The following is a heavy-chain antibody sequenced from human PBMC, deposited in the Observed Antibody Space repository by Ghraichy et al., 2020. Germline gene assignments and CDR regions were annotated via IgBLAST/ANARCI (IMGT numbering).Heavy chain of an antibody. J-gene: IGHJ4*02. CDR3: ARVMPQWWYRTYYFDY. Sequence: ASVKVSCKASGYTFTSYDINWVRQATGQGLEWMGWMNPNSGNTGYAQKFQGRVTMTRNTSISTAYMELSSLRSEDTAVYYCARVMPQWWYRTYYFDYWGQGTLVTVSS. D-gene: IGHD2-15*01. V-gene: IGHV1-8*01. CDR1: GYTFTSYD. CDR2: MNPNSGNT.